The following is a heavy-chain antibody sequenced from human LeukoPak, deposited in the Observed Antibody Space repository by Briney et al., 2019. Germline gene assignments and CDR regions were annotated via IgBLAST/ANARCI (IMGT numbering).Heavy chain of an antibody. J-gene: IGHJ6*04. CDR3: AELGITMIGGV. CDR1: GFTFSSFE. D-gene: IGHD3-10*02. CDR2: ISTSGSTK. V-gene: IGHV3-48*03. Sequence: GGSLRLSCAASGFTFSSFEMNWVRQAPGKGLEWLSHISTSGSTKYYANSVKGRFTISRDNAENSLYLQMNSLRAEDTAVYYCAELGITMIGGVWGKGTTVTISS.